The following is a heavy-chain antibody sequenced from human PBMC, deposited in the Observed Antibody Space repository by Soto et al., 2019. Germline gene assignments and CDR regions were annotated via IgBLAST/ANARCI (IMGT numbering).Heavy chain of an antibody. J-gene: IGHJ5*02. V-gene: IGHV4-34*01. Sequence: SETLSLTYAVYGGSFSGYYWSWIRQTPGKGLEWIGEINHSGSTNYNPSLKSRVTISVDTSKNQFSLKLSSVTAADTAVYYCARSKACRDSSGCDWFDPWGQGTLVTVSS. CDR3: ARSKACRDSSGCDWFDP. CDR1: GGSFSGYY. D-gene: IGHD3-22*01. CDR2: INHSGST.